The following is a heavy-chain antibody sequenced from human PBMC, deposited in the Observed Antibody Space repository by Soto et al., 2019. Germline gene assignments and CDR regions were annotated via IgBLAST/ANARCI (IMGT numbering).Heavy chain of an antibody. V-gene: IGHV1-46*01. J-gene: IGHJ4*02. CDR2: INPSGGST. CDR1: GYTFTSYY. D-gene: IGHD2-15*01. CDR3: ATLSGYCSGGSCYYFDY. Sequence: GESLKISCKASGYTFTSYYMHWVRQAPGQGLEWMGIINPSGGSTSYAQKFQGRVTMTRDTSTSTVYMELSSLRSEDTAVYYCATLSGYCSGGSCYYFDYWGQGTLVTVSS.